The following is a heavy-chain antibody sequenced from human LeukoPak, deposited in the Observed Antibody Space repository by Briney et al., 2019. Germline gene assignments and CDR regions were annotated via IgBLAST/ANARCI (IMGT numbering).Heavy chain of an antibody. CDR2: IYYSGST. V-gene: IGHV4-59*01. CDR3: ARVAVYDSSGYYHNWFDP. D-gene: IGHD3-22*01. CDR1: GGSISSYY. Sequence: PSETLSLTCTVSGGSISSYYWSWIRQPPGKGLEWIGYIYYSGSTNYNPSLKSRVTISVDTSENQFSLKLSSVTAADTAVYYCARVAVYDSSGYYHNWFDPWGQGTLVTVSS. J-gene: IGHJ5*02.